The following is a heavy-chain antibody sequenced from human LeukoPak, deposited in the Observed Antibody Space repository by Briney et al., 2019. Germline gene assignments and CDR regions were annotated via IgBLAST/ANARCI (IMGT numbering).Heavy chain of an antibody. CDR2: IIPILGIA. CDR1: GGTFSSYA. J-gene: IGHJ4*02. D-gene: IGHD2-15*01. V-gene: IGHV1-69*04. Sequence: SVKVSCKASGGTFSSYAISWVRQAPGQGLEWMGRIIPILGIANYAQKFQGRVTITADKSTSTAYMELSSLRSEDTAVYYCARSSLIVVVVAAIDYWGQGTLVTVSS. CDR3: ARSSLIVVVVAAIDY.